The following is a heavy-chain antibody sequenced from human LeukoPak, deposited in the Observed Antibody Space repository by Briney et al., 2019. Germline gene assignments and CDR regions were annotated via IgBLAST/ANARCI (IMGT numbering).Heavy chain of an antibody. Sequence: GESLKISCRGSEYSFTSYWIGWVRQMPGKGLEWMGIIYPGDSDTRYSPSFQGQVTISADKPISTAYLQWNSLKASDTAMYYCARSALLDYWGQGTLVTVSS. CDR3: ARSALLDY. CDR1: EYSFTSYW. V-gene: IGHV5-51*04. J-gene: IGHJ4*02. CDR2: IYPGDSDT.